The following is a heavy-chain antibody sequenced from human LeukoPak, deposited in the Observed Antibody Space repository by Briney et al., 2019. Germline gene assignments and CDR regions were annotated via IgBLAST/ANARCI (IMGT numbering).Heavy chain of an antibody. CDR1: GYTLTELS. CDR2: FDPEDGET. V-gene: IGHV1-24*01. Sequence: ASVKVSCKVSGYTLTELSMHWVRQAPGKGLEWMGGFDPEDGETIYAQKFQGRVTMDEDTSTDTAYMELSSLRSEDTAVYYCATHPVITPYYYYGMDVWGQGTTVTVSS. D-gene: IGHD3-22*01. J-gene: IGHJ6*02. CDR3: ATHPVITPYYYYGMDV.